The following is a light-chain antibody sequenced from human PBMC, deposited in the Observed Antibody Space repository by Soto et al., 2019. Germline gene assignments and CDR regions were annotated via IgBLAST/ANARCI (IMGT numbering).Light chain of an antibody. CDR2: EVS. CDR1: SSDSGGYKY. CDR3: SSCTSSTTLV. J-gene: IGLJ1*01. V-gene: IGLV2-14*01. Sequence: QSALTQPASVSGSPGQSITISCSGSSSDSGGYKYVSWYQQHPGEAPRLLIYEVSNRPSGISSRFSGSKSGNTASLTIFGLQAEDEADYYCSSCTSSTTLVFGTGTKLTVL.